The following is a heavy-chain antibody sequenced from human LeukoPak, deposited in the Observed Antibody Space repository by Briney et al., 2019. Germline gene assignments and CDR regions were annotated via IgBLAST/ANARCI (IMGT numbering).Heavy chain of an antibody. D-gene: IGHD2-21*02. J-gene: IGHJ5*02. Sequence: GGSLRLSCAASGFTFSSYAMSWVRQAPGKGLEWVSAISGSGGSTYYADSVKGRFTIPRDNSKNTLYLQMNSLRAEDTAVYYCAKWGFSVTGNWFDPWGQGTLVTVSS. CDR3: AKWGFSVTGNWFDP. CDR2: ISGSGGST. V-gene: IGHV3-23*01. CDR1: GFTFSSYA.